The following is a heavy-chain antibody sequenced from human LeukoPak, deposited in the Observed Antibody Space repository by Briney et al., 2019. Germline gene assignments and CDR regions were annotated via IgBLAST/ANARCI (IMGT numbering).Heavy chain of an antibody. CDR2: ISSSSSYI. Sequence: GGSLRLSCAASGFTFSSYGMSWVRQAPGKGLEWVSSISSSSSYIYYADSVKGRFTISRDNAKNSLYLQMNSLRAEDTAVYYCARDGAYCTNGVCRYYYMDVWGKGTTVTVSS. CDR3: ARDGAYCTNGVCRYYYMDV. CDR1: GFTFSSYG. V-gene: IGHV3-21*01. D-gene: IGHD2-8*01. J-gene: IGHJ6*03.